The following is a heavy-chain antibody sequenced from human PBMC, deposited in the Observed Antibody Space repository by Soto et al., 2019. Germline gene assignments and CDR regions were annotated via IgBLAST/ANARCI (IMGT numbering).Heavy chain of an antibody. Sequence: ASVKVSCKASGYTFTSYYMHWVRQAPGQGLEWMGIINPSGGGTSYAQKFQGRVTMTRDTSTSAVYMELSSLRSEDTAVYYCARTWHGSGSPRGHGMDAWGQGTTVTVSS. CDR3: ARTWHGSGSPRGHGMDA. V-gene: IGHV1-46*01. D-gene: IGHD3-10*01. CDR2: INPSGGGT. CDR1: GYTFTSYY. J-gene: IGHJ6*02.